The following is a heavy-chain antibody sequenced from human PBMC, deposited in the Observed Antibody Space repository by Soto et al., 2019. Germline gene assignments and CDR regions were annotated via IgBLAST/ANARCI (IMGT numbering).Heavy chain of an antibody. D-gene: IGHD3-3*01. J-gene: IGHJ4*02. CDR3: ASGYGYDFWSGSYY. CDR1: GGTFSSYA. V-gene: IGHV1-69*12. Sequence: QVQLVQSGAEVKKPGSSVKVSCKASGGTFSSYAISWVRQAPGQGLEWMGGIIPIFGTANYAQKFQVRVTIAADESTGTAYMELSSLRSEDTAGYYCASGYGYDFWSGSYYWGQGTLVTVSS. CDR2: IIPIFGTA.